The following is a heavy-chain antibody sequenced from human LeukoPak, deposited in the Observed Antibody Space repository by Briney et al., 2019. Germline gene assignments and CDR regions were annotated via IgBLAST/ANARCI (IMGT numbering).Heavy chain of an antibody. CDR2: ISSSSSYI. J-gene: IGHJ4*02. CDR3: SRDKYYYDSRMDY. CDR1: GFTFSSYS. D-gene: IGHD3-22*01. V-gene: IGHV3-21*01. Sequence: PGVSLRLSCAASGFTFSSYSMNWVRQAPGKGLEWVSSISSSSSYIYYADSVKGRFTISRDNANNSLYLQMNSLRAEDTAGDYCSRDKYYYDSRMDYWGQGTLVTVSS.